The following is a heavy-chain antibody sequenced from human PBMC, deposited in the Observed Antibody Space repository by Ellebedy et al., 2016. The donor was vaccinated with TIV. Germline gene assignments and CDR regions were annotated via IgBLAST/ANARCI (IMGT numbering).Heavy chain of an antibody. CDR3: ARDDPVKTHDY. Sequence: ASVKVSXXASGYTFTSYGISWVRQAPGQGLEWMGWISAYNGNTNYAQKLQGRVTMTTDTSTSTAYMELRSLRSDDTAVYYCARDDPVKTHDYWGQGTLVTVSS. V-gene: IGHV1-18*01. D-gene: IGHD3-16*02. CDR1: GYTFTSYG. CDR2: ISAYNGNT. J-gene: IGHJ4*02.